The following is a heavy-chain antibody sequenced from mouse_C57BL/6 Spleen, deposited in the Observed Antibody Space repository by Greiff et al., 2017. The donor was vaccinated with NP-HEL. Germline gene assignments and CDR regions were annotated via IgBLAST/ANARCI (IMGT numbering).Heavy chain of an antibody. CDR3: ARRGWYAMDF. V-gene: IGHV1-80*01. D-gene: IGHD2-3*01. Sequence: VQLQQSGAELVKPGASVKISCKASGYAFSSYWMNWVKQRPGKGLEWIGQIYPGDGDTNDNGKFKGKAPLTADKSSSTADMQLSSLASEDSAVYVCARRGWYAMDFWGQGTSVTVSS. CDR2: IYPGDGDT. CDR1: GYAFSSYW. J-gene: IGHJ4*01.